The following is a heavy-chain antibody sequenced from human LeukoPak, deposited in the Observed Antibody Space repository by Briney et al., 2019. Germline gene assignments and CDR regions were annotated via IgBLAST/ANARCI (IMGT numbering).Heavy chain of an antibody. J-gene: IGHJ4*02. CDR2: IYPGDSDT. Sequence: GESLKISCEGSGYWFTSYWIGWVRQMPGKVLEWMGVIYPGDSDTIYSPSFQGQVTISVDKSVRTAYLQWSSLKVSDTAIYYCARHLRVGRIAPFDFWGQGTLVTVSS. V-gene: IGHV5-51*01. CDR1: GYWFTSYW. CDR3: ARHLRVGRIAPFDF. D-gene: IGHD1-26*01.